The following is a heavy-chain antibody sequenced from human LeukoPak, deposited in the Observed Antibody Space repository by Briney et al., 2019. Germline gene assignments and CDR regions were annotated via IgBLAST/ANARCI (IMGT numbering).Heavy chain of an antibody. J-gene: IGHJ6*04. CDR3: ARLYSGYGAYYYYYGMGV. Sequence: SETLSLTCTVSGGSISSYYWSWIRQPPGKGQEWIGYIYYSGSTNYNPSLKSRVTISVDTSKNQFSLKLSSVTAADTAVYYCARLYSGYGAYYYYYGMGVWGKGTTVTVSS. D-gene: IGHD5-12*01. CDR1: GGSISSYY. V-gene: IGHV4-59*01. CDR2: IYYSGST.